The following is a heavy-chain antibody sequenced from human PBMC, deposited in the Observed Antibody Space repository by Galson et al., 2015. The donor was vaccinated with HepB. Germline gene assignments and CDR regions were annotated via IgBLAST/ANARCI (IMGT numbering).Heavy chain of an antibody. D-gene: IGHD6-19*01. CDR1: GFTFSGSA. J-gene: IGHJ4*02. Sequence: SLRLSCAASGFTFSGSAIHWVRQASGKGLEWVARIRSKASRHATAYTASLKGRFTISRDDSKNTAYLHMNSLKTEATAVYYCARLGDLSGYSSLWGQGTLVTVSS. CDR2: IRSKASRHAT. V-gene: IGHV3-73*01. CDR3: ARLGDLSGYSSL.